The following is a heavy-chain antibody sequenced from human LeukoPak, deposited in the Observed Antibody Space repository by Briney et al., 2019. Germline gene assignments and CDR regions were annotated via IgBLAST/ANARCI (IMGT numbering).Heavy chain of an antibody. CDR1: GGSISSYY. V-gene: IGHV4-59*01. D-gene: IGHD3-3*01. Sequence: SETLSLTCTVSGGSISSYYWSWIRQPPGKGLEWIGYIYYSGSTNYNPSLKSRVTISVDTSKNQFSLKLSSVTAADTAVYYCARVLGYDFWSGGTFDYWGQGTLATVSS. CDR2: IYYSGST. J-gene: IGHJ4*02. CDR3: ARVLGYDFWSGGTFDY.